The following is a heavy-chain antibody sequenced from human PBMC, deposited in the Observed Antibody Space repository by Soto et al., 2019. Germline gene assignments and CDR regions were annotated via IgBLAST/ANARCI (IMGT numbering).Heavy chain of an antibody. CDR2: ISTYSGNT. CDR1: GYKFITYG. Sequence: VASVKVSCRASGYKFITYGITWVRQAPGQGLEWMGGISTYSGNTDYAQSFQDRVAMTTDTSTSTVYMELGSLRSDDTAVYYCATGLGTNGLDVWGQGTTVTVSS. D-gene: IGHD3-16*01. V-gene: IGHV1-18*04. J-gene: IGHJ6*02. CDR3: ATGLGTNGLDV.